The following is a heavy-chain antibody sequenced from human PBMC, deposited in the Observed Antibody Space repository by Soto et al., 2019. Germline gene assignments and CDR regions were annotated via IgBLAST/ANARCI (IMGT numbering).Heavy chain of an antibody. D-gene: IGHD3-3*01. J-gene: IGHJ6*02. CDR3: AKDMILRSLGFSYYYYYGMDV. V-gene: IGHV3-43*01. CDR2: ISWDGGST. Sequence: PGGSLRLSCAASGFTFDDYTMHWVRQAPGKGLEWVSLISWDGGSTYYADSVKGRFTISRDNSKNSLYLQMNSLRTEYTALYYCAKDMILRSLGFSYYYYYGMDVWGQGTTVTVSS. CDR1: GFTFDDYT.